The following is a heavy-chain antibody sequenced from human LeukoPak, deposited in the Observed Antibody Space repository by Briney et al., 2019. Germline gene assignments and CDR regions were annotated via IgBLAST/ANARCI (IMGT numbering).Heavy chain of an antibody. CDR3: AGRTVTPYYHDSSGFHLQY. J-gene: IGHJ1*01. D-gene: IGHD3-22*01. Sequence: AGGSLRLSCAASGFTFSSYAMHWVRQAPGKGLEYVSAISSNGGSTYYANSVKGRFTISRDNSKNTLYLQMNSLRAEDTAVYYCAGRTVTPYYHDSSGFHLQYWGQGTLVTVSS. V-gene: IGHV3-64*01. CDR1: GFTFSSYA. CDR2: ISSNGGST.